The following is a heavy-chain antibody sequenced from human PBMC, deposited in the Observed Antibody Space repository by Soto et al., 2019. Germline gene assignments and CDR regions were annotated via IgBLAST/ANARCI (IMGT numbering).Heavy chain of an antibody. D-gene: IGHD6-6*01. CDR3: ARDRLAARPVSPYNCFDP. V-gene: IGHV4-34*01. J-gene: IGHJ5*02. Sequence: SETLSLTCAVYGGSFSGYYWSWIRQPPGKGLEWIGEINHSGSTNYNPSLKRRRTISLDTSKNQFSLKLSSVPAADKAVYYCARDRLAARPVSPYNCFDPWGQGTMVTVSS. CDR1: GGSFSGYY. CDR2: INHSGST.